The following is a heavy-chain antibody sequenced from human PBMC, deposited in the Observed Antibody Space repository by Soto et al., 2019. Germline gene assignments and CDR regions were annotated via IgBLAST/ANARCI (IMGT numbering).Heavy chain of an antibody. D-gene: IGHD3-22*01. CDR3: AKDRGTLNYYDSSCYLPVA. CDR2: ISGSGGST. Sequence: GGSLRLSCAASGFTFSSYAMSWVRQAPGKGLEWVSAISGSGGSTYYADSVKGRFTISRDNSKNTLYLQMNSLRAEDTAVYYCAKDRGTLNYYDSSCYLPVAWGQGTLVTVSS. V-gene: IGHV3-23*01. CDR1: GFTFSSYA. J-gene: IGHJ5*02.